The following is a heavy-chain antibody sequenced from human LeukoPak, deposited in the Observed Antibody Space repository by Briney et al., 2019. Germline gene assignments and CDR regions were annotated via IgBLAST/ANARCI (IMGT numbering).Heavy chain of an antibody. Sequence: SETLSLTCTVSGGSISSYYWSWIRQPPGKGLEWIGYIYYSGSTNYNPSLKSRVTISVDTSKNQFSLKLSSVTAADTAVYYCARNEYYDFWSGYPLDFQHWGQGTLVTVSS. CDR2: IYYSGST. J-gene: IGHJ1*01. D-gene: IGHD3-3*01. V-gene: IGHV4-59*01. CDR3: ARNEYYDFWSGYPLDFQH. CDR1: GGSISSYY.